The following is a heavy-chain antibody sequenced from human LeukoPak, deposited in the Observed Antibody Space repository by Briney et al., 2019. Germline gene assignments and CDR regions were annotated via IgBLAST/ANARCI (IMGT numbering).Heavy chain of an antibody. CDR1: GYSINSGFY. CDR3: ARVGGISSGSFLDY. Sequence: PSETLSLTCTVAGYSINSGFYWVWIRQPPGKGLEWIGIIYHSGNTYYKPSLKSRVTISVDTSNNQFSLDLTSVTAADTAVYYCARVGGISSGSFLDYWGLGTPVTVSS. D-gene: IGHD3-22*01. J-gene: IGHJ4*02. V-gene: IGHV4-38-2*02. CDR2: IYHSGNT.